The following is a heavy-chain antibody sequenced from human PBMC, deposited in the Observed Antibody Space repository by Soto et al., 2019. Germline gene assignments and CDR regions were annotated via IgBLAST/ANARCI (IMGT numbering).Heavy chain of an antibody. V-gene: IGHV1-3*01. CDR2: INAGNGNT. J-gene: IGHJ5*02. Sequence: QVQLVQSGAEVKKPGASVKVSCKASGYTFTSYAMHWVRQAPGQRLEWMGWINAGNGNTKYSQKFQGRVTITRDTSESTAYMELSSLRSEDTAVYYCASQYYYDTTWFDPWGKGTLVTVSS. D-gene: IGHD3-22*01. CDR3: ASQYYYDTTWFDP. CDR1: GYTFTSYA.